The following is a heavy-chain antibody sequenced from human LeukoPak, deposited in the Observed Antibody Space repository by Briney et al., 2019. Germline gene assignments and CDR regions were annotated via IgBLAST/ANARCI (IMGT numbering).Heavy chain of an antibody. CDR2: IYSGGST. CDR3: ARDGEYGSGRAYYYYYMDV. CDR1: GFAVSSNY. V-gene: IGHV3-53*01. J-gene: IGHJ6*03. Sequence: GGSLRLSCAASGFAVSSNYMSSVRQAPGKRLEWVSVIYSGGSTYYADSVKGRFTISRDNSKNTLYLQMNSLRAEDTAVYYCARDGEYGSGRAYYYYYMDVWGKGTTVTVSS. D-gene: IGHD3-10*01.